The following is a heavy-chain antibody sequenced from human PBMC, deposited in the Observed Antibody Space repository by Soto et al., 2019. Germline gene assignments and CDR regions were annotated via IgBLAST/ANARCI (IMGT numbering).Heavy chain of an antibody. CDR3: AHGDPLDFHY. Sequence: QITLKESGPALVKPTQTLTLTCTFSGFSLSPSGVAVAWIRQPPGKALEWLALIYWNGIERYSPSLKSRLTITKDTSKNQVVLTVTNMDPVDTATYFCAHGDPLDFHYWGQGTLVTVS. CDR1: GFSLSPSGVA. CDR2: IYWNGIE. D-gene: IGHD3-10*01. J-gene: IGHJ4*02. V-gene: IGHV2-5*01.